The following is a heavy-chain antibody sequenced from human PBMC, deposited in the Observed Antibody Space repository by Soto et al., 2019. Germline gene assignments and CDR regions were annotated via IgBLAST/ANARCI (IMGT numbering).Heavy chain of an antibody. Sequence: PGGSLRLSCAASGYSVTSNYMTWVRQAPGKGLECVSVIYAGGNTDYPDSVKGRFTISSDNSKNTLFLQMNNLRAEDTAVYYCASVTTFYDILTSSYALNYFDYCGQGTRVTLS. CDR1: GYSVTSNY. D-gene: IGHD3-9*01. V-gene: IGHV3-53*01. CDR3: ASVTTFYDILTSSYALNYFDY. J-gene: IGHJ4*02. CDR2: IYAGGNT.